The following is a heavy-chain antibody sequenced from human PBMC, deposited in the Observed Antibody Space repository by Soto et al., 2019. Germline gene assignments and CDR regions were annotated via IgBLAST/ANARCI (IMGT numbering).Heavy chain of an antibody. CDR2: MYYSGST. Sequence: PSETLSLTCTDSVGSFSSRSYYWGWIRRPPGKGLEWIGSMYYSGSTLYNPSLESRVTISVDTSKNQLSLKMSSVTAADTAVYYCASHHRPPSYYFDYWGQETRVPVSS. V-gene: IGHV4-39*01. J-gene: IGHJ4*02. CDR1: VGSFSSRSYY. CDR3: ASHHRPPSYYFDY.